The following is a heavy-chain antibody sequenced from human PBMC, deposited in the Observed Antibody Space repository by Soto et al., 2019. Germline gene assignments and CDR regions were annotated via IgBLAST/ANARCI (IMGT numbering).Heavy chain of an antibody. CDR3: GKDTALSDGRYYYYMDV. J-gene: IGHJ6*03. CDR1: GGSISSYY. Sequence: SETLSLTCTVSGGSISSYYWSWIRQPPGKGLEWIGYIYYSGSTNYNPSLKSRVTISVDTSKNQFSLKLSSVTAADTAVYYCGKDTALSDGRYYYYMDVWGKGTTVTVSS. V-gene: IGHV4-59*01. CDR2: IYYSGST. D-gene: IGHD5-18*01.